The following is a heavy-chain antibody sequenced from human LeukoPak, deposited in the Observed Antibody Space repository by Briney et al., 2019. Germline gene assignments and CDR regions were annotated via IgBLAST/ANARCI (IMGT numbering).Heavy chain of an antibody. CDR3: ARETPYGSGSYPFDY. D-gene: IGHD3-10*01. CDR2: IYSSGST. CDR1: GGSISNCY. V-gene: IGHV4-59*01. Sequence: SETLSLTCTVSGGSISNCYWSWIRQPPGKGLEWIGYIYSSGSTNYNPSLKSRVTISVDTSKKQFSLKLSSVTAADTAVYYCARETPYGSGSYPFDYWGQGILVTVSS. J-gene: IGHJ4*02.